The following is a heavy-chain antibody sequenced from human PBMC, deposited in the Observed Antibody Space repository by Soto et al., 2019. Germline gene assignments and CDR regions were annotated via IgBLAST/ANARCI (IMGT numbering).Heavy chain of an antibody. D-gene: IGHD2-15*01. CDR3: ARGFWATGGGNYYYAMDV. CDR1: GGPISSYS. CDR2: LSYGGTP. Sequence: QGLLQESGPRLVKASESLSLTCTVSGGPISSYSWSWIRQTPEKGLEWIGYLSYGGTPNYNPSLESRVTTTINTTAPPFSRKLASLTAADTAVYYCARGFWATGGGNYYYAMDVWGKGTTVRVSA. V-gene: IGHV4-59*13. J-gene: IGHJ6*04.